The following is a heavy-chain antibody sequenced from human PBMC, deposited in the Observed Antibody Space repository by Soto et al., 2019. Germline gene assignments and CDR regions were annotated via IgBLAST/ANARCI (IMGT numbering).Heavy chain of an antibody. D-gene: IGHD3-10*01. CDR2: INSNGATT. Sequence: SLRLSFSASGFYFNIYYMSWIRQPPGKGLEWVADINSNGATTHYADSVKGRFTISRDNAKRSLYLQVNSLRDDDTAVYYCARHAWGGPSGQGILVPVYS. J-gene: IGHJ5*02. CDR1: GFYFNIYY. V-gene: IGHV3-11*01. CDR3: ARHAWGGP.